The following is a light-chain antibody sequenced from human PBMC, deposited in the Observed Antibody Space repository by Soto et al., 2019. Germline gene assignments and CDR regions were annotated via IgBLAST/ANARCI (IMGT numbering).Light chain of an antibody. CDR2: LNSDGSH. V-gene: IGLV4-69*01. CDR3: QTWGTGIQV. Sequence: QPVLTQSPSASASLGASVKLTCTLSSGHSSYAIAWHQQQPEKGPRYLMKLNSDGSHSKGDGIPDRFSGSSSGTERYLIISSLQSEDEADYYCQTWGTGIQVFGTGTQLTVL. J-gene: IGLJ1*01. CDR1: SGHSSYA.